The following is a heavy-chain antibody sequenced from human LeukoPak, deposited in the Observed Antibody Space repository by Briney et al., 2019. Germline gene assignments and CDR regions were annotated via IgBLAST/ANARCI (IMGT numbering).Heavy chain of an antibody. Sequence: GASVKVSCKASGYTFTSYGISWVRQAPGQGLEWMGWISAYNGNTNYAQKLQGRVTMTTDTSTSTAYMELRSLRSDDTAVYYCARYATYYDFWSGPEPLDYWGQGTMVTVSS. J-gene: IGHJ4*02. D-gene: IGHD3-3*01. V-gene: IGHV1-18*01. CDR1: GYTFTSYG. CDR2: ISAYNGNT. CDR3: ARYATYYDFWSGPEPLDY.